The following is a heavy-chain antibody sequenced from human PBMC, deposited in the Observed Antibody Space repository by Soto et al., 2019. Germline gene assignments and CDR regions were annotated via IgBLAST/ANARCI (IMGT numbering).Heavy chain of an antibody. V-gene: IGHV3-33*08. CDR3: QRDMKSGWYGSFVH. D-gene: IGHD6-19*01. J-gene: IGHJ4*02. CDR1: GFTFSSYS. Sequence: GGSLRLSCAASGFTFSSYSMHWVRQAPGKGLEWVAVIWDDGSNKYYADSVKGRFTISRDNSKNTLYLQMNSLRAEDTAVYYCQRDMKSGWYGSFVHWGQGPLVTVSS. CDR2: IWDDGSNK.